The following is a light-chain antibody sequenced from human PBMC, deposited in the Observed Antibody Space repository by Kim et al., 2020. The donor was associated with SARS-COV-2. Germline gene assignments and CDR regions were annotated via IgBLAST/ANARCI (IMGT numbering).Light chain of an antibody. CDR3: QQLNSYPLT. V-gene: IGKV1-9*01. CDR2: GAS. CDR1: QSISSY. J-gene: IGKJ4*01. Sequence: ASIGDRVTITCRASQSISSYISWYQQRPGKAPTLLIYGASTLQSGVPSRFSGSGSGTDFTLTISSLQPEDFATYYCQQLNSYPLTFGGGTKVDIK.